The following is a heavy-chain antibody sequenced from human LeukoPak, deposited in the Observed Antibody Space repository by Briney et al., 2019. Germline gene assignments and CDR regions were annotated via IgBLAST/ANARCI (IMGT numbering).Heavy chain of an antibody. J-gene: IGHJ4*02. CDR3: AIDPNWGTHS. V-gene: IGHV3-23*01. CDR1: GFTFSTYT. CDR2: IGSSGGGI. Sequence: GGSLRLSCAASGFTFSTYTMYWVRHPPGKRLEWVSIIGSSGGGIHYADSVKGRFTISRDNSKNALYLQMNSLRVEDTAVYYCAIDPNWGTHSWGQGILVTVSS. D-gene: IGHD7-27*01.